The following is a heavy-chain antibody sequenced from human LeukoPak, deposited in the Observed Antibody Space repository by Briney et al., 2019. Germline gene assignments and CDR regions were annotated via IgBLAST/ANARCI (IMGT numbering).Heavy chain of an antibody. CDR1: EYTFTGYY. CDR3: ARDMGFGHQWLVPWFDP. J-gene: IGHJ5*02. D-gene: IGHD6-19*01. CDR2: VNPNSGGT. Sequence: GASVKVSCKASEYTFTGYYMHWVRQAPGQGLEWMGWVNPNSGGTDYAQKFQGRVSMTRDTSITTAYMELSRLTSDDTAVYYCARDMGFGHQWLVPWFDPWGQGTLVTVSS. V-gene: IGHV1-2*02.